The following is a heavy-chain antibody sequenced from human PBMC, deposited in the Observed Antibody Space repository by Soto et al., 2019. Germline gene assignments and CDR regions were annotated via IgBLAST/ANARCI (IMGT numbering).Heavy chain of an antibody. Sequence: ASETLSLTCTVSGGSISSSSYYWGWIRQPPGKGLEWIGSIYYSGSADYNPSLGSRVTISIDTSKNQFSLKLTSVTAADTAVYYCARGVGFGYYYYHMDLWGQGTTVTVSS. D-gene: IGHD3-10*01. CDR2: IYYSGSA. CDR1: GGSISSSSYY. J-gene: IGHJ6*02. CDR3: ARGVGFGYYYYHMDL. V-gene: IGHV4-39*07.